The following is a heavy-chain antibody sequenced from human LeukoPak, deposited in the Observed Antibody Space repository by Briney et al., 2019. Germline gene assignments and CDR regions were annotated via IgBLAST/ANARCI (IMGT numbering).Heavy chain of an antibody. J-gene: IGHJ4*02. Sequence: SVKVSCKASGGTFSSYAISWVRQAPGQGLEWMGRIIPILGIANYAQKFQGRVTITADKSTSTAYMELSSLRSEDTAVYYCARDTRLSAVSNSIDYWGRGTLVTVSS. CDR1: GGTFSSYA. V-gene: IGHV1-69*04. CDR2: IIPILGIA. D-gene: IGHD3-16*02. CDR3: ARDTRLSAVSNSIDY.